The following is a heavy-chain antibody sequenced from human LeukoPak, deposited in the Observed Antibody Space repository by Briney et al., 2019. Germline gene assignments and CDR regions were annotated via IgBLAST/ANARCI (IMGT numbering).Heavy chain of an antibody. D-gene: IGHD4-11*01. CDR1: GFTFSDYW. CDR2: IKQDGSEK. J-gene: IGHJ5*01. V-gene: IGHV3-7*01. Sequence: PGGSLRLSCAASGFTFSDYWMNWLRQAPGKGLEWVANIKQDGSEKYYVDSVKDRFTISRDNAKNSLYLQMNSLRAEDTAVYYCAKEGAYPIVTYDSWGQGTLVTVSS. CDR3: AKEGAYPIVTYDS.